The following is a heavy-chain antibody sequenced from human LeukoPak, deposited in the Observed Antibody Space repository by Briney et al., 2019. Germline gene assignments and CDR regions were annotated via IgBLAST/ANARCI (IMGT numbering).Heavy chain of an antibody. CDR2: ISYDGSNK. CDR1: GFTFSSYA. CDR3: ARDDQSSSRDAEYFQH. D-gene: IGHD6-6*01. Sequence: GGSLRLSCAASGFTFSSYAMHWVRQAPGKGLEWVAVISYDGSNKYYADSVKGRFTISRDSSKNTLYLQMNSLRAEDTAVYYCARDDQSSSRDAEYFQHWGQGTLVTVSS. V-gene: IGHV3-30-3*01. J-gene: IGHJ1*01.